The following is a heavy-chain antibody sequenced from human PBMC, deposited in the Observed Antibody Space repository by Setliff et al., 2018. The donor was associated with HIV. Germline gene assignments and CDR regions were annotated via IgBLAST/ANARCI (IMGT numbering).Heavy chain of an antibody. CDR2: IYYSGST. V-gene: IGHV4-59*01. CDR3: ARDLGGSSGYYRTGFDY. D-gene: IGHD3-22*01. CDR1: GGSISSYY. J-gene: IGHJ4*02. Sequence: SETLSLTCTVSGGSISSYYWSWIRQPPGKGLEWIGYIYYSGSTNYNPSLKSRVTISVGMSKNQFSLKLSSVTAADTAVYYCARDLGGSSGYYRTGFDYWGQGTLVTVSS.